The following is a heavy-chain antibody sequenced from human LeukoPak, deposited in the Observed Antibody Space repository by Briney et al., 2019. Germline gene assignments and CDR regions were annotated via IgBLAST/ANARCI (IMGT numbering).Heavy chain of an antibody. Sequence: SETLSLTCTVSGGSISSYYWSWIRQPPGKRLEWIGYIYYSGSTNYNPSLKSRVTISVDTSKNQFSLKLSSVTAADTAVYYCAGAIQRYCSSTSCYYDAFDIWGRGTMVTVSS. CDR3: AGAIQRYCSSTSCYYDAFDI. J-gene: IGHJ3*02. CDR1: GGSISSYY. V-gene: IGHV4-59*01. CDR2: IYYSGST. D-gene: IGHD2-2*01.